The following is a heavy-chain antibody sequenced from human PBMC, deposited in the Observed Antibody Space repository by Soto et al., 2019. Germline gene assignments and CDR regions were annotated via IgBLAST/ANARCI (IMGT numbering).Heavy chain of an antibody. CDR1: GYTLTELS. J-gene: IGHJ6*02. Sequence: QVQLVQSGAEVKKPGASVKVSCKVSGYTLTELSMHWVRQAPGKGLEWMGGFDPEDGETIYAQKFQGRVTMTEDTSTGTAYMELSSLRSEDTAVYYCATDPMCGGDCGARYYYYGMDVWGQGTTVTVSS. D-gene: IGHD2-21*02. V-gene: IGHV1-24*01. CDR2: FDPEDGET. CDR3: ATDPMCGGDCGARYYYYGMDV.